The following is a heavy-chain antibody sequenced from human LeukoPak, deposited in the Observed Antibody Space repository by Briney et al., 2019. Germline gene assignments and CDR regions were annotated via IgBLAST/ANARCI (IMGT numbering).Heavy chain of an antibody. V-gene: IGHV4-38-2*02. CDR2: MFHSGDT. CDR3: AKVGAYGEYALHDY. CDR1: GYSISSGSY. J-gene: IGHJ4*02. D-gene: IGHD4-17*01. Sequence: SETLSLTCTVSGYSISSGSYWGWLRQPPGKGLEWIGNMFHSGDTYHNPSLKSRVTISADTSKNQVSLNLTSVTAADTAVYYCAKVGAYGEYALHDYWGQGTLVTVSS.